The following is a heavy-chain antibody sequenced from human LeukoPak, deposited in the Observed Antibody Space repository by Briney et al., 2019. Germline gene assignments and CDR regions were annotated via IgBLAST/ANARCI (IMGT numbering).Heavy chain of an antibody. CDR1: GGSFSGYY. CDR2: INHSGST. J-gene: IGHJ4*02. Sequence: PSETLSLTCAVYGGSFSGYYWSWIRQPPGKGLEWIGEINHSGSTNYNPSLKSRVTISVDTSKNQFSLKLSSVTAADTAVYYCARGLDGDYDYWGQGTLVTVSS. V-gene: IGHV4-34*01. CDR3: ARGLDGDYDY. D-gene: IGHD4-17*01.